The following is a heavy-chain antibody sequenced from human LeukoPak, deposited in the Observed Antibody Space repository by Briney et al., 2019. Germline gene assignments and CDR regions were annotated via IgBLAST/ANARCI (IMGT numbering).Heavy chain of an antibody. J-gene: IGHJ6*03. CDR3: ARGNLVVVPAAQRAYSYMDV. D-gene: IGHD2-2*01. V-gene: IGHV4-34*01. CDR2: IIHSGGT. Sequence: SETLSLTGAVYGGSFSGYHWNWIRQPPGRGLEWIGEIIHSGGTNYKSSLKSRVTISLDTSKNQFSLQLSSVTAADTAVYFCARGNLVVVPAAQRAYSYMDVWGNGTTVTVSS. CDR1: GGSFSGYH.